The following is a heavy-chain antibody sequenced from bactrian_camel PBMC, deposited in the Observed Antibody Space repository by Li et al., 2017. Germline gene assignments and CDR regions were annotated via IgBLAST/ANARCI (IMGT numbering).Heavy chain of an antibody. CDR3: GTRYPGSWYRTY. CDR1: GYSGTAYC. J-gene: IGHJ4*01. D-gene: IGHD6*01. Sequence: QVQLVESGGGSVEAGGSLRLSCAASGYSGTAYCMGWFRQGPGKEREGVASIIFGSGQTFYADSVKGRFSISRNDLNDTTYLQMDNVKSEDTALYYCGTRYPGSWYRTYWGQGTQVTVS. CDR2: IIFGSGQT. V-gene: IGHV3S54*01.